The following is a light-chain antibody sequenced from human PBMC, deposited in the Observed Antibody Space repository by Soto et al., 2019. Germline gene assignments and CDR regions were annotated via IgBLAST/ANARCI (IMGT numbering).Light chain of an antibody. CDR3: SSYAGSRVV. CDR2: EVS. V-gene: IGLV2-8*01. Sequence: QSALTQPPSASGSPGQSVTISCTGTSSDVGGYNYVSWYQQHPGKAPKLMIYEVSKRPSGVPDRFSGSKSSNTASLTVSGLQAEDEADYYCSSYAGSRVVFGGGTQLTVL. CDR1: SSDVGGYNY. J-gene: IGLJ2*01.